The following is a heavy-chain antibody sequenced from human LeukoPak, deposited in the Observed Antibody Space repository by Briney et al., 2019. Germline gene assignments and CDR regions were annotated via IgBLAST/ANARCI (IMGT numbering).Heavy chain of an antibody. CDR2: IYHSVCT. Sequence: SETLSLTRTVSGYSICSGYYWGWTPQPPGKGLEWMGCIYHSVCTYYNPSLKSPVTISVDTSKTQFSLKLSSVTAADTAVYYCARAGQQLASFDYWGQGTLVTVSS. V-gene: IGHV4-38-2*02. CDR1: GYSICSGYY. CDR3: ARAGQQLASFDY. J-gene: IGHJ4*02. D-gene: IGHD6-13*01.